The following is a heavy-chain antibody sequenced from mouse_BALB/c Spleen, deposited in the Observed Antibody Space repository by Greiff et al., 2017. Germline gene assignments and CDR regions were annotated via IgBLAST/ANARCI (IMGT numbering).Heavy chain of an antibody. V-gene: IGHV5-6-5*01. CDR1: GFTFSSYA. Sequence: EVQLQESGGGLVKPGGSLKLSCAASGFTFSSYAMSWVRQTPEKRLEWVASISSGGSTYYPDSVKGRFTISRDNARNILYLQMSSLRSEDTAMYYCAREDFDVWGAGTTVTVSS. J-gene: IGHJ1*01. CDR3: AREDFDV. CDR2: ISSGGST.